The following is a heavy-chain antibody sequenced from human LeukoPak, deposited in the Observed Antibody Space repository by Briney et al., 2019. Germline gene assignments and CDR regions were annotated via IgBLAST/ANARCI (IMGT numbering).Heavy chain of an antibody. CDR2: IYSGGST. CDR3: ARGTVTMVDY. CDR1: VFTVSSNY. J-gene: IGHJ4*02. D-gene: IGHD3-10*01. Sequence: GGSLRHSCAASVFTVSSNYMSWVRQAPGRGREWVSVIYSGGSTYYADSVKGRFTISRDNSKNTLFLQMNSLRAGDTAVYYCARGTVTMVDYWGQGTLVTVSS. V-gene: IGHV3-66*01.